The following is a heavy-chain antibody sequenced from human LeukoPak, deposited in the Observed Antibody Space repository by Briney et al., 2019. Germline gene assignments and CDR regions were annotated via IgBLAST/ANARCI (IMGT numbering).Heavy chain of an antibody. V-gene: IGHV1-69*05. CDR1: GGTFSSYA. Sequence: SVKVSCKASGGTFSSYAISWVRQAPGQGLEWMGGIIPIFGTANYAQKFQGRVTITTDESTSTAYMELSSLGSEDTAVYYCARVDSSGWSRYYYYMDVWGKGTTVTVSS. J-gene: IGHJ6*03. D-gene: IGHD6-19*01. CDR3: ARVDSSGWSRYYYYMDV. CDR2: IIPIFGTA.